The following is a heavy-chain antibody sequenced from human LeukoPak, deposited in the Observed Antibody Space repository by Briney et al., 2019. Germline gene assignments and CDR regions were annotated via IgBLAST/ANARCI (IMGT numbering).Heavy chain of an antibody. J-gene: IGHJ5*02. CDR1: GYTFTSYG. CDR2: ISAYNGNT. CDR3: AGTTGDYYDSSGRGNWFDP. Sequence: ASVKVSCKASGYTFTSYGISWVRQAPGQGLEWMGWISAYNGNTNYAQKLQGRVTMTTDTSTSTAYMELRSLRSDDTAVYYCAGTTGDYYDSSGRGNWFDPWGQGTLVTVSS. D-gene: IGHD3-22*01. V-gene: IGHV1-18*01.